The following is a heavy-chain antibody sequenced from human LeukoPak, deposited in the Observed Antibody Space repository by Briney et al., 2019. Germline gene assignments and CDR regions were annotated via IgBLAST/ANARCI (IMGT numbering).Heavy chain of an antibody. D-gene: IGHD6-13*01. J-gene: IGHJ6*03. V-gene: IGHV3-30*02. CDR1: GFTFRSCG. CDR3: AKDPVIAASGHYYYYYMDV. Sequence: GGSLRLSCAPSGFTFRSCGRHGVRRAPGKGLEGGEFIRNGGSNKYYADSVKGRFPISRDNSKNTLYLQMNSLRAEDTAVYYCAKDPVIAASGHYYYYYMDVWGKGTTVTVSS. CDR2: IRNGGSNK.